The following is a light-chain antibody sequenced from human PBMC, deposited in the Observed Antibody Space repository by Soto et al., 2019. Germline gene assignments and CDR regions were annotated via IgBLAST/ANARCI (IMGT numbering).Light chain of an antibody. CDR3: QPHCPWAGT. Sequence: SVSRKSVALVSCRASQSVRSNLAWLQQKPGQAPRLLIYAASTRATGVPARFSGSGSGTDLTLTFTILQSQHFPAYYLQPHCPWAGTVGRGTKVDIK. V-gene: IGKV3-15*01. J-gene: IGKJ1*01. CDR2: AAS. CDR1: QSVRSN.